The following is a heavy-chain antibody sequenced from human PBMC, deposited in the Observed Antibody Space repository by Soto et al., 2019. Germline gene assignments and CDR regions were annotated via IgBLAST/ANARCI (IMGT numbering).Heavy chain of an antibody. D-gene: IGHD5-12*01. CDR2: TYYSGST. V-gene: IGHV4-61*01. Sequence: PSETLSLTCTVSGGSVSSGSYYWSWIRQPPGKGLEWIGYTYYSGSTNYNPSLKSRVTISVDTSKNQFSLKLSSVTAADTAVYYCARRGTIREMATIRGGAYYFDYWGQGTLVTVSS. CDR3: ARRGTIREMATIRGGAYYFDY. CDR1: GGSVSSGSYY. J-gene: IGHJ4*02.